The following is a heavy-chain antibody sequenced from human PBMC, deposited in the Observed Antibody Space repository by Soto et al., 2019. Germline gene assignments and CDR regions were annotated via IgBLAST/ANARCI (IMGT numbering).Heavy chain of an antibody. V-gene: IGHV3-30-3*01. Sequence: PGGSLRLSCAASGFTFSSYAMHWVRQAPGKGLEWVAVISNDGSNKHYADSVKGRFTISRDNSKNTLYLQMSSLRADDTAVYYCAKVLPTYDYDISGSLDYWGQGTLVTVSS. J-gene: IGHJ4*02. CDR2: ISNDGSNK. CDR3: AKVLPTYDYDISGSLDY. CDR1: GFTFSSYA. D-gene: IGHD3-22*01.